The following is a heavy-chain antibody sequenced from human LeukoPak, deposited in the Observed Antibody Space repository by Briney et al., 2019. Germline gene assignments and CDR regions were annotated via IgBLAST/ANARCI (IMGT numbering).Heavy chain of an antibody. CDR3: GKDMVRGRSGGVAFDR. CDR2: ISWNSGSI. D-gene: IGHD2-15*01. CDR1: GFTFDDYA. Sequence: PGGSLRLSCAASGFTFDDYAMHWVRQAPGKGLEWVSGISWNSGSIGYADSVKGRFTISRDNAKNSLYLQMNRLRAADMALYVCGKDMVRGRSGGVAFDRWGRGTLVTVSS. V-gene: IGHV3-9*03. J-gene: IGHJ2*01.